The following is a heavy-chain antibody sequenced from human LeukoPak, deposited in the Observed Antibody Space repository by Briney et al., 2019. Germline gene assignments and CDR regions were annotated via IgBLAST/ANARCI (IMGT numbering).Heavy chain of an antibody. CDR3: AKDPRGNYVAWLDP. V-gene: IGHV3-23*01. CDR2: ISASGVTT. D-gene: IGHD4-11*01. J-gene: IGHJ5*02. CDR1: GFSFSDAW. Sequence: GGSLRLSCAASGFSFSDAWMNWVRQAPGKGLEWVSGISASGVTTHYADSVKGRFTISRDNSKNTLYLQMNSLRVEDTAIYYCAKDPRGNYVAWLDPWGQGTLVTVSS.